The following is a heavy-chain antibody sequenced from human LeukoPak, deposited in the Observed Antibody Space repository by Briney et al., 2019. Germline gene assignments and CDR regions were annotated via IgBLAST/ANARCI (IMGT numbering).Heavy chain of an antibody. Sequence: GGSLRLSCAASGFTFSSYAMSWVRQAPGKGLEWVSSISSSSSYIYYADSVKGRFTISRDNAKNSLYLQMNSLRAEDTAVYYCARGGYYYGTYYFDYWGQGTLVTVSS. CDR3: ARGGYYYGTYYFDY. CDR2: ISSSSSYI. V-gene: IGHV3-21*01. J-gene: IGHJ4*02. CDR1: GFTFSSYA. D-gene: IGHD3-22*01.